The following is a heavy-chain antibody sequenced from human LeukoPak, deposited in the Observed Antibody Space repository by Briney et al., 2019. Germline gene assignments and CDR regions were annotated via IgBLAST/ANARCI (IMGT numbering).Heavy chain of an antibody. CDR2: ISSSSSYI. Sequence: PGGSLRLSCAASGFTFSSYSMNWARQAPGKGLEWVSSISSSSSYIYYADSVKGRFTISRDNAKNSLYLQMNSLRAEDTAVYYCASFAGMTTVTTNPVDYWGQGTLVTVSS. D-gene: IGHD4-17*01. CDR3: ASFAGMTTVTTNPVDY. V-gene: IGHV3-21*01. J-gene: IGHJ4*02. CDR1: GFTFSSYS.